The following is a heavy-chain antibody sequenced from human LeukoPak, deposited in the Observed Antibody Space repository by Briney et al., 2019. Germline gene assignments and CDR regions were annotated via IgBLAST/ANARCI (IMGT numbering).Heavy chain of an antibody. V-gene: IGHV1-69*13. D-gene: IGHD1-1*01. Sequence: SVKVSCKASGGTFSSYAISWVRHAPGQGLEWMGGIIPIFGTANYAQKFQGRVTITADESTSTAYMELSSLRSEDTAVYYCARRGDWYNYNWFDPWGQGTLVTVSS. CDR2: IIPIFGTA. CDR3: ARRGDWYNYNWFDP. CDR1: GGTFSSYA. J-gene: IGHJ5*02.